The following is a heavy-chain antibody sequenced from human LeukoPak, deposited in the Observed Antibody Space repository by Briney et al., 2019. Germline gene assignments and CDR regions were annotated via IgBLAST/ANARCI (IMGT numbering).Heavy chain of an antibody. V-gene: IGHV3-74*01. J-gene: IGHJ6*04. CDR1: GFTFSRYW. CDR3: ASYLTSIPSGRDV. CDR2: ISTDGSSS. D-gene: IGHD2/OR15-2a*01. Sequence: PGGSLRLSCAASGFTFSRYWMHWLRQGPGKGLVWVSRISTDGSSSTYADSVKGRFTISRDNGKNTLYLQMKSLRAEDTAVYYCASYLTSIPSGRDVWGEGTTVIVSS.